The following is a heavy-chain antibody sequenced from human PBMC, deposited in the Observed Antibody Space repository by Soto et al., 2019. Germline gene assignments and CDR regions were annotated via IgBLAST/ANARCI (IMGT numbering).Heavy chain of an antibody. J-gene: IGHJ5*02. CDR2: INPNSGGT. CDR1: GYTFTGYY. CDR3: ARDYPPDYYDSSGYYFGGWFDL. D-gene: IGHD3-22*01. Sequence: GASVKVSCKASGYTFTGYYMHWVPQAPGQGLEWMGWINPNSGGTNYAQKFQGRVTMTRDTSISTAYMELSRLRFDDTAVYYCARDYPPDYYDSSGYYFGGWFDLWGQGXLVTVYS. V-gene: IGHV1-2*02.